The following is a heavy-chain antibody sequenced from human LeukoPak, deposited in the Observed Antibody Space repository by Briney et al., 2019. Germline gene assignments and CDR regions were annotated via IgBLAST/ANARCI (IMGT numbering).Heavy chain of an antibody. D-gene: IGHD3-3*01. Sequence: QPGGSLRLSCAASGFTFSSYWMSWVRQAPGKGLEWVANIKQDGSEKYYVDSVKGRFTISRDNAKNSLYLQMNSLRAEDTAVYYCARGGNDDFWSGGAAINYFDYWGQGTLVTVSS. CDR2: IKQDGSEK. CDR1: GFTFSSYW. J-gene: IGHJ4*02. V-gene: IGHV3-7*01. CDR3: ARGGNDDFWSGGAAINYFDY.